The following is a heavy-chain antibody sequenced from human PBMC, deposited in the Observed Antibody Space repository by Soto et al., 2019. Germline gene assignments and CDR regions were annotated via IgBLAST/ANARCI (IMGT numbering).Heavy chain of an antibody. CDR1: GGPTSSSSYY. CDR3: ARHEYYYDSSGYYPYCFDY. D-gene: IGHD3-22*01. Sequence: PETLSLTCTVSGGPTSSSSYYWGWIRQPPGKGLEWIGSIYYTGSTYYNPSLKSRVTISLDTFKNQISLKLSSVTAADTAVFYCARHEYYYDSSGYYPYCFDYWGQGTLVTVSS. J-gene: IGHJ4*02. V-gene: IGHV4-39*01. CDR2: IYYTGST.